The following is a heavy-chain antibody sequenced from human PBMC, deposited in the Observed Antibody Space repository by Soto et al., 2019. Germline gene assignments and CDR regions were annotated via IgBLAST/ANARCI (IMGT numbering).Heavy chain of an antibody. V-gene: IGHV3-21*01. CDR2: ISSSSSYI. J-gene: IGHJ5*02. Sequence: EVQLVESGGGLVKPGGSLRLSCAASGFTFSSYSMNWVRQAPGKGLEWVSSISSSSSYIYYADSVKGRFTISRDNAKNSLYLQMNSLKAEDTAVYYCARDPNIVVALPPKFDPWGQGTLVTVSS. D-gene: IGHD2-2*01. CDR3: ARDPNIVVALPPKFDP. CDR1: GFTFSSYS.